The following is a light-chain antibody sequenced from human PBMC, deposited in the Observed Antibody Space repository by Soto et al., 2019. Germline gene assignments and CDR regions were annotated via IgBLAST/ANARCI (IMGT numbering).Light chain of an antibody. J-gene: IGLJ2*01. CDR1: YSNIGTNT. CDR2: SNN. V-gene: IGLV1-44*01. Sequence: QSVLTQPPSVSATPGQRVTISCSGTYSNIGTNTVAWYQRLPGTAPKLLIYSNNERPSGVPDRFSVSKSGSSASLAISGLQSEDEDDYYCAAWDDSLNSPRMLFGGGTKLTVL. CDR3: AAWDDSLNSPRML.